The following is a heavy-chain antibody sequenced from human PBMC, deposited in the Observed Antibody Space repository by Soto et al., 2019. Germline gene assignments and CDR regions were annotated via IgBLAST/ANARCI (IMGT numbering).Heavy chain of an antibody. D-gene: IGHD2-21*02. J-gene: IGHJ4*02. CDR3: AKKERVVATTMIDH. V-gene: IGHV3-30*18. CDR2: ISHDGSNK. Sequence: QVQLVESGGGVVQPGRSLRLSCAASGFTFSSYGMHWVRQAPGKGLEWVAVISHDGSNKYYSDSVKGRFTISRDNSKNPLYLQMNSPRAEDTAVYYCAKKERVVATTMIDHWGQGTLVTVSS. CDR1: GFTFSSYG.